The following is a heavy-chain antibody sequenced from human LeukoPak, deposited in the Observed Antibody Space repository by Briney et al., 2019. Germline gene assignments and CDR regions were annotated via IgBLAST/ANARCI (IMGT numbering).Heavy chain of an antibody. V-gene: IGHV1-18*01. CDR2: ISAYNGNT. CDR1: GYTFTSYG. D-gene: IGHD6-6*01. J-gene: IGHJ4*02. Sequence: ASVKVSCKASGYTFTSYGISWVRQAPGQGLEWMGWISAYNGNTNYAQKLQGRVTMTTDASTSTAYMELRSLRSDDTAVYYCARFVRQMTTFDYWGQGTLVTVSS. CDR3: ARFVRQMTTFDY.